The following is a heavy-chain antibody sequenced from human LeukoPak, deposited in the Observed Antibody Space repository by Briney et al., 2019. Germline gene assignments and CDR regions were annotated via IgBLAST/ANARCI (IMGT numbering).Heavy chain of an antibody. CDR1: GFTFSSYG. V-gene: IGHV3-33*01. D-gene: IGHD6-19*01. Sequence: PGRSLRLSCAASGFTFSSYGMHWVRQAQGKGLEWVALIWYEESNKQYADSVKGRFTIARGNAKNTLFLQMSSLRAEDTAIYYCARISLSGWVNDHWGQGTLVTVSS. J-gene: IGHJ4*02. CDR2: IWYEESNK. CDR3: ARISLSGWVNDH.